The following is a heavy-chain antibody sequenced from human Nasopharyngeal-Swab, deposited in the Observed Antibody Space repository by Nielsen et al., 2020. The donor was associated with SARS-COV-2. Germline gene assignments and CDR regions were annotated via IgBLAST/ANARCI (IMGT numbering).Heavy chain of an antibody. Sequence: ASVKVSCKASGYTFTGYYMHWVRQAPGQGLEWMGWMNPNSGNTGYAQKFQGRVTMTRNTSISTAYMELSSLRSEDTAVYYCARIALSSGYYLDYYYYGMDVWGQGTTVTVSS. D-gene: IGHD3-22*01. CDR1: GYTFTGYY. CDR2: MNPNSGNT. J-gene: IGHJ6*02. V-gene: IGHV1-8*02. CDR3: ARIALSSGYYLDYYYYGMDV.